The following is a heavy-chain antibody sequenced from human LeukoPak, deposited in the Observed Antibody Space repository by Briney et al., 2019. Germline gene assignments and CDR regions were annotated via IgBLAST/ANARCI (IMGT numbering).Heavy chain of an antibody. CDR3: ARDQAPYSSRFYYYYGMDV. D-gene: IGHD6-13*01. V-gene: IGHV4-31*03. CDR2: IYYSGST. Sequence: SETLSLTCTVSGGSISSGGYYWSWFRQHPGKGLEWIGYIYYSGSTYYNPSLKSRVTISVDTSKNQFSLKLSSVTAADTPVYYCARDQAPYSSRFYYYYGMDVWGQGTTVTVSS. CDR1: GGSISSGGYY. J-gene: IGHJ6*02.